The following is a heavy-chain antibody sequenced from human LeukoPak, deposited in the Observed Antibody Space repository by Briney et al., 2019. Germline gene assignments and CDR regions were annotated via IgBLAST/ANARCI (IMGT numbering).Heavy chain of an antibody. J-gene: IGHJ6*03. CDR1: GYTFTSYG. D-gene: IGHD3-9*01. CDR3: ARDGLRYFDWLHDYYYYYMDV. V-gene: IGHV1-18*01. CDR2: ISAYNGNT. Sequence: ASVKVSCKAPGYTFTSYGISWVRQAPGQGLEWMGWISAYNGNTNYAQKLQGRVTMTTDTSTSTAYMELRSLRSDDTAVYYCARDGLRYFDWLHDYYYYYMDVWGKGTTVTVSS.